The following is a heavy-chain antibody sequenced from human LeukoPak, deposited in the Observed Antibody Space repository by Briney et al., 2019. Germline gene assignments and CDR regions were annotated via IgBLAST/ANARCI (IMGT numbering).Heavy chain of an antibody. V-gene: IGHV4-31*03. CDR3: ARSSTMIVAGVGSLPPSDY. D-gene: IGHD3-22*01. CDR1: GGSISSGGYY. CDR2: IYYSGST. J-gene: IGHJ4*02. Sequence: PSETLSLTCTVSGGSISSGGYYWSWIRQHPGEGLEWIGYIYYSGSTYYNPSLKSRVTISVDTSKNQFSLKLSSVTAADTAVYYCARSSTMIVAGVGSLPPSDYWGQGTLVTVSS.